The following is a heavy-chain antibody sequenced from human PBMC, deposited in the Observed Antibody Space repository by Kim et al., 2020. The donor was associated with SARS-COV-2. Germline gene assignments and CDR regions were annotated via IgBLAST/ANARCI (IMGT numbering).Heavy chain of an antibody. D-gene: IGHD6-19*01. Sequence: YNPSLKSRVTISVDTSKNQFSLKLSSVTAADTAVYYCARHRSSGWYLFDYWGQGTLVTVSS. V-gene: IGHV4-39*01. J-gene: IGHJ4*02. CDR3: ARHRSSGWYLFDY.